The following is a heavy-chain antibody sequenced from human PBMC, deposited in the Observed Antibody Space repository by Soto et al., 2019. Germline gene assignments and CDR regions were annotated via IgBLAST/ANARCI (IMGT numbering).Heavy chain of an antibody. J-gene: IGHJ6*02. D-gene: IGHD3-3*01. CDR2: FYYSGST. CDR1: AGSISGYY. V-gene: IGHV4-59*01. CDR3: ARRTFWSGYDSVYGMDV. Sequence: SETLSLSITVSAGSISGYYWSWIRQPTAKGLQWIGLFYYSGSTTYNPSLKGRVTISPDTSKNQFSLRLSSVNAADTAVYYCARRTFWSGYDSVYGMDVWGQGTTVTVSS.